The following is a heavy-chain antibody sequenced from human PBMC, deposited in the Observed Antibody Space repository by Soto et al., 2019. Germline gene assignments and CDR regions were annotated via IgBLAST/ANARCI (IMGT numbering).Heavy chain of an antibody. J-gene: IGHJ4*02. CDR2: INDNGRS. CDR3: ARGRWSDRFLN. CDR1: NEDLKGTY. D-gene: IGHD2-15*01. Sequence: SETLSLTYAMNNEDLKGTYWSLIRHPPGKGLDWIGDINDNGRSAYNPSLMSRVTISAVASSQQFALRLTSLTAADTAIYYCARGRWSDRFLNWGQGTQVTVS. V-gene: IGHV4-34*01.